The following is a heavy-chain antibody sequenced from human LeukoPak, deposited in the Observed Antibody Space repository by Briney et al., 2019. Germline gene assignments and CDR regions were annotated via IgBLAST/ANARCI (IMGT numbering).Heavy chain of an antibody. J-gene: IGHJ4*02. CDR2: ISGSGGST. V-gene: IGHV3-23*01. Sequence: GGSLRLSCAASGFTFSSYAMSWVRQAPGKGLEWVSAISGSGGSTYYADSVKGRFAISRDNSKNTLYLQMNSLRAEDTAVYYCAKGSGAVAGLSPFDYWGQGTLVTVSS. CDR3: AKGSGAVAGLSPFDY. CDR1: GFTFSSYA. D-gene: IGHD6-19*01.